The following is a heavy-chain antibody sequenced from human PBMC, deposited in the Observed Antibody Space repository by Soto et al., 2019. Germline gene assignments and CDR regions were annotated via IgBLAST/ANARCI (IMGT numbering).Heavy chain of an antibody. V-gene: IGHV3-30-3*01. CDR2: ISYDGSNK. Sequence: QMQLVESGGGVVQPGRSLRLSCAASGFTFSSYAMHWVRQAPGKGLEWVAVISYDGSNKYYADSVKGRFTISRDNSKNTLYLQMNSLRAEDTAVYYCARVRRAYYDPPSYWGQGTLVTVSS. CDR3: ARVRRAYYDPPSY. CDR1: GFTFSSYA. D-gene: IGHD3-22*01. J-gene: IGHJ4*02.